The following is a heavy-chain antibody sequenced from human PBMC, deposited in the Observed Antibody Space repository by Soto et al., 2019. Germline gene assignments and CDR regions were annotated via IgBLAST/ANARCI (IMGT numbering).Heavy chain of an antibody. J-gene: IGHJ4*02. CDR1: GFTFSSYG. CDR3: AKDVGIAAAGHVWFDY. Sequence: ESGGGVVQPGRSLRLSCAASGFTFSSYGMHWVRQAPGKGLEWVAVISYDGSNKYYADSVKGRFTISRDNSKNTLYLQMNSLRAEDTAVYYCAKDVGIAAAGHVWFDYWGQGTLVTVSS. V-gene: IGHV3-30*18. CDR2: ISYDGSNK. D-gene: IGHD6-13*01.